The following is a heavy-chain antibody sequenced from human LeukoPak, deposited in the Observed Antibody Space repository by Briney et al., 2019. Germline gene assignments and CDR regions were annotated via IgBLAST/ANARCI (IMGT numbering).Heavy chain of an antibody. CDR1: GGSLSDYY. V-gene: IGHV4-59*01. Sequence: SETLSLTCTVSGGSLSDYYWNWMRQPPGKGLEWIGYIYYSGRTNYNPSLKSRVSISVDTSKNQFSLKLSSVTAADTAVYYCARDFRGSVDAFDIWGQGTMVAVSS. CDR2: IYYSGRT. CDR3: ARDFRGSVDAFDI. J-gene: IGHJ3*02.